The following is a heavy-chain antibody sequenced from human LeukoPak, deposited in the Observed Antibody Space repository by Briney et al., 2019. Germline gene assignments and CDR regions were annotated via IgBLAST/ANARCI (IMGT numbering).Heavy chain of an antibody. CDR2: ISGSGGST. CDR1: GFTFSSYA. D-gene: IGHD6-13*01. CDR3: AKERIAAAALGKDGMDV. V-gene: IGHV3-23*01. Sequence: GGSLRLSCAASGFTFSSYAMSWVRQAPGKGLEWVSAISGSGGSTYYADSVKGRFTISRDNSKNTLYLQMNSLSAEDTAVYYCAKERIAAAALGKDGMDVWGQGTTVTVSS. J-gene: IGHJ6*02.